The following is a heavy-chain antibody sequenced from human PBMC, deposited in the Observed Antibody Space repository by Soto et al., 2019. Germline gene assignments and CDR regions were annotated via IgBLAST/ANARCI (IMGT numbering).Heavy chain of an antibody. J-gene: IGHJ2*01. Sequence: EVQLLDSGGGLVQPGGSLRLSCAASGFMFSCCTMSWVRQAPGKGLEWVSTIHGDVDYSHYTDCVEGRFTISRDNSRKTLYLQMNRLTGDYSAVYYCPDNVGGGSYTSWPFAVWGGGTLVTVSS. CDR3: PDNVGGGSYTSWPFAV. V-gene: IGHV3-23*01. CDR1: GFMFSCCT. D-gene: IGHD1-26*01. CDR2: IHGDVDYS.